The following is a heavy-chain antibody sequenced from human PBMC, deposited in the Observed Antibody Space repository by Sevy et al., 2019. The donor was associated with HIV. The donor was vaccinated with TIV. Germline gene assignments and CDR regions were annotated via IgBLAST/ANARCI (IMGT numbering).Heavy chain of an antibody. CDR1: GFTFSSYG. CDR3: ATIAAAGTVDV. Sequence: GGSLRLYCAASGFTFSSYGMHWVRQAPGKGLEWVAVIWYDGSNKYYADSVKGRFTISRDNSKNTLYLQMNSLRAEDTAVYYCATIAAAGTVDVWGKGTTVTVSS. CDR2: IWYDGSNK. V-gene: IGHV3-33*01. J-gene: IGHJ6*04. D-gene: IGHD6-13*01.